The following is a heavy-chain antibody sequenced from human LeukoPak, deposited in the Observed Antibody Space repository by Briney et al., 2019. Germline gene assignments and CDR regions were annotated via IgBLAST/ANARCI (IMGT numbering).Heavy chain of an antibody. D-gene: IGHD3-10*01. CDR2: ISGDGTRT. J-gene: IGHJ4*02. CDR3: SKSPEVGSGFSFPFEF. V-gene: IGHV3-43*02. Sequence: GGSLRLSCAASGFTFDDYAMHWVRQAPGKGLEWISLISGDGTRTYSADSMKGRFIISRDNSKNSLYLQMNSLTTEDTAFYYCSKSPEVGSGFSFPFEFWGQGTLVTVSS. CDR1: GFTFDDYA.